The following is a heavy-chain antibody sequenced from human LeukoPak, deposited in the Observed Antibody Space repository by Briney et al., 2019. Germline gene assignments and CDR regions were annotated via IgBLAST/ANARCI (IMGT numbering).Heavy chain of an antibody. Sequence: GGSLRLSCAASGFTVSSNYMSWVRQAPGKGLEWVSVVYSGHNTNYADSVKGGFTISRDNSRNTVYLQMNSLRVEDTAVYYCARDRPGVTTVLGSFDIWGQGTMVTVSS. V-gene: IGHV3-53*01. CDR3: ARDRPGVTTVLGSFDI. D-gene: IGHD4-17*01. J-gene: IGHJ3*02. CDR2: VYSGHNT. CDR1: GFTVSSNY.